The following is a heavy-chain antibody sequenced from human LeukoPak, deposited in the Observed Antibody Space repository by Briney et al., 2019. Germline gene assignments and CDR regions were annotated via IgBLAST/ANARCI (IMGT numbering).Heavy chain of an antibody. CDR2: IYHSGST. CDR3: ARGAYYDSSGYYDAFDI. D-gene: IGHD3-22*01. V-gene: IGHV4-30-2*01. CDR1: GGSISSYS. J-gene: IGHJ3*02. Sequence: SETLSLTCTVSGGSISSYSWSWIRQPPGKGLEWIGYIYHSGSTYYNPSLKSRVTISVDRSKNQYSLKLSSVTAADTAVYYCARGAYYDSSGYYDAFDIWGQGTMVTVSS.